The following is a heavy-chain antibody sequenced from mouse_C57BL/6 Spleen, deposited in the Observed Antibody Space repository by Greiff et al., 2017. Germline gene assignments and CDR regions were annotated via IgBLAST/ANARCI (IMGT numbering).Heavy chain of an antibody. CDR2: IDPNSGGT. Sequence: QVQLQQPGAELVKPGASVKLSCKASGYTFTSYWMHWVKQRPGRGLEWIGRIDPNSGGTKYNEKFKSKATLTVDKPSSTAYMQLSSLTSVDSAVYYCARGIYYDYDGFAYWGQGTLVTVSA. CDR3: ARGIYYDYDGFAY. D-gene: IGHD2-4*01. CDR1: GYTFTSYW. V-gene: IGHV1-72*01. J-gene: IGHJ3*01.